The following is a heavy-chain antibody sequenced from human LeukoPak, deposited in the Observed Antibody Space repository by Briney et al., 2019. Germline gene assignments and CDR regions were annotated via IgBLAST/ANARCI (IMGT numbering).Heavy chain of an antibody. CDR1: GGSISSGGYY. CDR2: IYYSGST. D-gene: IGHD2-2*02. CDR3: ARDQYQLLYGFDP. J-gene: IGHJ5*02. Sequence: SETLSLTCTVSGGSISSGGYYWSWIRQHPGKGLEWIGYIYYSGSTYYNPSLKSRVTISVDTSKNQFSLKLSSVTAADTAVYYCARDQYQLLYGFDPWGQETLVAVSS. V-gene: IGHV4-31*03.